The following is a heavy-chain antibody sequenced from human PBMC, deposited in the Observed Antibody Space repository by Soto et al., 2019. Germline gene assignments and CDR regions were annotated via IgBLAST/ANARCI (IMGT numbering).Heavy chain of an antibody. V-gene: IGHV1-18*01. J-gene: IGHJ6*02. D-gene: IGHD2-2*01. CDR1: GYTFTSYG. CDR2: ISAYNGNT. Sequence: QVQLVQSGAEVKKPGASVKVSCKASGYTFTSYGISWVRQAPGQGLEWMGWISAYNGNTNCAQKLQGRVTMTTDTTTSTAYMELRSLRSDDTAVYYCARDGVGHIVVVPKRMDVWGQGTTVTVSS. CDR3: ARDGVGHIVVVPKRMDV.